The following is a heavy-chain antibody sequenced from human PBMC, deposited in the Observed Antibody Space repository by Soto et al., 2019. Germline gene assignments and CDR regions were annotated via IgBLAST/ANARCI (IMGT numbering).Heavy chain of an antibody. CDR3: ARDPQQLAKNYDGMDV. D-gene: IGHD6-13*01. CDR2: ISSSGSTI. V-gene: IGHV3-11*01. Sequence: QVQLVESGGGMVKPGGSLRIYCAASGFTFSDYYMSWIRQAPGKGLEWVSYISSSGSTIYYADSVKGRFTISRDNTKKSMFLQMNSLRAEDTAVYYCARDPQQLAKNYDGMDVWGQGTTVTVSS. CDR1: GFTFSDYY. J-gene: IGHJ6*02.